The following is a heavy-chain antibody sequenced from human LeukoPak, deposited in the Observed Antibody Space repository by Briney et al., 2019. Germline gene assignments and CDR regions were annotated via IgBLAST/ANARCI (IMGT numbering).Heavy chain of an antibody. Sequence: SVKVSCKASGGTFSNSAISWVRQAPGQGLEWMEGIIPIFGTANYAQKFQGRVTMTEDTSTDTAYMELSSLRSEDTAVYYCATVALPLQQLVDWFDPWGQGTLVTVSS. J-gene: IGHJ5*02. CDR1: GGTFSNSA. CDR3: ATVALPLQQLVDWFDP. V-gene: IGHV1-69*06. D-gene: IGHD6-6*01. CDR2: IIPIFGTA.